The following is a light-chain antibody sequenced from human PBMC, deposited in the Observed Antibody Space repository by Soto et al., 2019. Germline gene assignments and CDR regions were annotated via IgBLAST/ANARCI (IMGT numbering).Light chain of an antibody. V-gene: IGLV1-44*01. CDR1: SSNIGSNP. Sequence: QAVVTQSPSASGTLGQRVSISCSGSSSNIGSNPVNWYQQLPGTAPRLLIYNNNQRPSGVPDRFFGSKSGTSASLAISGLQSEHEADYYCAAWDDSLSGPVFGTGTKLTVL. J-gene: IGLJ1*01. CDR3: AAWDDSLSGPV. CDR2: NNN.